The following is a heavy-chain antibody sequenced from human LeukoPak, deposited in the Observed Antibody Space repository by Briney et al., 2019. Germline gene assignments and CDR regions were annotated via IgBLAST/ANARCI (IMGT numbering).Heavy chain of an antibody. V-gene: IGHV3-11*01. Sequence: TGGSLRLSCAASGFTFSDYYMSWIRQAPGKGLEWVSYISSSGSTIYYADSVKGRFTISRDNAKNSLYLQMNSLRAEDTALYYCAKDRWRWDDYFDYWGQGTLVTVSS. CDR1: GFTFSDYY. CDR2: ISSSGSTI. CDR3: AKDRWRWDDYFDY. D-gene: IGHD1-26*01. J-gene: IGHJ4*02.